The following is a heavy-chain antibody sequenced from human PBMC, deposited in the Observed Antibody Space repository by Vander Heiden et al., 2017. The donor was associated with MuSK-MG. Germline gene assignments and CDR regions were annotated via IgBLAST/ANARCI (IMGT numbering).Heavy chain of an antibody. V-gene: IGHV3-30*04. Sequence: QVQLVESGGGVVQPGRSVRLSCAASGFTFSTHSMNWVRQDPGKGMEWVAIISSDGRHTFYADSVKGRFTISRDNSKDTLYLQMNSLRPEDTAVFYCARALAGAWEDYWGQGTLVTVSS. D-gene: IGHD6-19*01. CDR2: ISSDGRHT. CDR1: GFTFSTHS. CDR3: ARALAGAWEDY. J-gene: IGHJ4*02.